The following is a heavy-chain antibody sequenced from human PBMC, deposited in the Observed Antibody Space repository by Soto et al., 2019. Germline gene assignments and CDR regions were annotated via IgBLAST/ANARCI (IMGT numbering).Heavy chain of an antibody. CDR2: IFYSGST. V-gene: IGHV4-39*01. CDR3: ARQPTTGDTDLWFAP. Sequence: QLQLLESGPGLVKASETLSLTCNVSGGSISTSRSYWAWIRQPPGKGLEWLANIFYSGSTYYNPSLARRVSVSVDTSKNEFALKLRSVTAADTAVYYCARQPTTGDTDLWFAPWGQATLVTVSS. CDR1: GGSISTSRSY. J-gene: IGHJ5*02. D-gene: IGHD2-21*01.